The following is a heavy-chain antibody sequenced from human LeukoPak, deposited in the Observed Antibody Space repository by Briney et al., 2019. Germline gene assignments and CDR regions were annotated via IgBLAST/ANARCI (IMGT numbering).Heavy chain of an antibody. CDR3: ARGTSDTYVIGGFVLLY. CDR2: INHSGTT. J-gene: IGHJ4*02. D-gene: IGHD3-22*01. Sequence: KPSETLSLTCVVYGVSFNNYYWSWIRQPPGKGLEWIAEINHSGTTNYNPSLKSRVAMSVDTSKNQFSLRLNSVTAADTAVYYCARGTSDTYVIGGFVLLYWGQGTLVTVSS. CDR1: GVSFNNYY. V-gene: IGHV4-34*01.